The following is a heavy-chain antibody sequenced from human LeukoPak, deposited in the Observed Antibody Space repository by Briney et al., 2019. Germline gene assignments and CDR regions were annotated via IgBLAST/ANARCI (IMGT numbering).Heavy chain of an antibody. CDR1: GGSISSGDNY. CDR3: ARRRYCSSTSCPYWYFDL. CDR2: IYYSGST. V-gene: IGHV4-30-4*08. D-gene: IGHD2-2*01. Sequence: SETLSLTCTVSGGSISSGDNYWSWIRQPPGKGLEWIGYIYYSGSTYYNPSLKSRVTISVDTSKNQFSLKLSSVTAADTAVHYCARRRYCSSTSCPYWYFDLWGRGTLVTVSS. J-gene: IGHJ2*01.